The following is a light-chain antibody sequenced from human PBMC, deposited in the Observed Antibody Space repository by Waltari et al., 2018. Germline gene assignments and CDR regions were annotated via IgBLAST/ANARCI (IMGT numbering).Light chain of an antibody. CDR2: RNY. Sequence: QSVLTQPPSTSGAPGQRVTISCSGSSSNIGDNVVNWYHQIPGTDPKLVVDRNYLRPSVSPARYSGSKSGTSASLAICGLQSEDEADYFCASWDDSMNGHWVFGGGTKVTVL. V-gene: IGLV1-44*01. CDR3: ASWDDSMNGHWV. CDR1: SSNIGDNV. J-gene: IGLJ3*02.